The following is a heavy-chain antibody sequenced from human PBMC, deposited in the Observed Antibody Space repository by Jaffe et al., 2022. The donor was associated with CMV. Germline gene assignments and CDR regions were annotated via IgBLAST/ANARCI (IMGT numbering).Heavy chain of an antibody. J-gene: IGHJ4*02. CDR2: INHSGST. V-gene: IGHV4-34*01. CDR3: ARRPRRAAAGTPWHDY. D-gene: IGHD6-13*01. CDR1: GGSFSGYY. Sequence: QVQLQQWGAGLLKPSETLSLTCAVYGGSFSGYYWSWIRQPPGKGLEWIGEINHSGSTNYNPSLKSRVTISVDTSKNQFSLKLSSVTAADTAVYYCARRPRRAAAGTPWHDYWGQGTLVTVSS.